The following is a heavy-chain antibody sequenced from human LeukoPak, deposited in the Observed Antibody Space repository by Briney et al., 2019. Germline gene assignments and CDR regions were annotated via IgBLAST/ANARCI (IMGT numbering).Heavy chain of an antibody. Sequence: GGSLRLSCAVSGFTFSSSWMHWVRQAPGKGLVWVSHIKTDGSTTAYADSVKGRFTISRDNAKNTLDLQMNSLRAEDTAVYYCARRSSGSPPYYFDYWGQGTLVTVSS. J-gene: IGHJ4*02. D-gene: IGHD1-26*01. V-gene: IGHV3-74*01. CDR3: ARRSSGSPPYYFDY. CDR1: GFTFSSSW. CDR2: IKTDGSTT.